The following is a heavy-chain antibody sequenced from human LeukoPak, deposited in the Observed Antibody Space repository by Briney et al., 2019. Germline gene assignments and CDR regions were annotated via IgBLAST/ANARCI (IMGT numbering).Heavy chain of an antibody. CDR2: ISSRSNYI. V-gene: IGHV3-21*01. Sequence: GGSLRLSCAASGFTFSSYSMNWVRQAPGKGLEWVSCISSRSNYIQYADSVKGRFTISRDNAKNSLYLQMNSLRAGDTAVYYCARGPTIVVVPAAINVWGQGTTVTVSS. CDR3: ARGPTIVVVPAAINV. J-gene: IGHJ6*02. D-gene: IGHD2-2*01. CDR1: GFTFSSYS.